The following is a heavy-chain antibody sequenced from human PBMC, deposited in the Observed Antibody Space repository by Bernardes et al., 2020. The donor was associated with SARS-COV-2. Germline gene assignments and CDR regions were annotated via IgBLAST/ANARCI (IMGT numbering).Heavy chain of an antibody. Sequence: GSLRLSCAASGFTFSSYWMSWVRQAPGKGLEWVANIKQDGSEKSFVDSVKGRFTISRDNAKNLLYLQMNSLRAEDTAVYYCARAPTFIAVAGQFDYWGQGTLVTVSS. CDR1: GFTFSSYW. D-gene: IGHD6-19*01. V-gene: IGHV3-7*01. CDR2: IKQDGSEK. J-gene: IGHJ4*02. CDR3: ARAPTFIAVAGQFDY.